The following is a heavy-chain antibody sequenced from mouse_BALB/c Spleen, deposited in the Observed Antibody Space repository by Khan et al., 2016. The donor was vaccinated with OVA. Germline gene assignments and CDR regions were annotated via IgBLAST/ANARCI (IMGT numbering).Heavy chain of an antibody. D-gene: IGHD4-1*01. Sequence: QIQLVQSGPELKKPGETVRISCKASGYTFTTAGMQWVQKMPGKGLKWIGWINTHSGVPKYAEDFKGRFAFSLETSASTVYLQISNLKNDDTATFFCARSDWSMAMDYWGQGTSVTVSS. V-gene: IGHV9-4*02. CDR3: ARSDWSMAMDY. CDR1: GYTFTTAG. CDR2: INTHSGVP. J-gene: IGHJ4*01.